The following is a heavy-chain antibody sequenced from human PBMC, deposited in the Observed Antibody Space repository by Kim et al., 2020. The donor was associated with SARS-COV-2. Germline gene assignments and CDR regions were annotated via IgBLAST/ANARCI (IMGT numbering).Heavy chain of an antibody. CDR1: GYTFSGYY. D-gene: IGHD3-16*01. J-gene: IGHJ4*02. CDR3: AGGPCADTWCSHYFDF. Sequence: ASVKVSCKASGYTFSGYYIHWVRQAPGQGLEWMGRISPNSGGTNYAQNFQGRVSMTGDTSISAAYMELSGLTSDDTAIYYCAGGPCADTWCSHYFDFWGQ. V-gene: IGHV1-2*06. CDR2: ISPNSGGT.